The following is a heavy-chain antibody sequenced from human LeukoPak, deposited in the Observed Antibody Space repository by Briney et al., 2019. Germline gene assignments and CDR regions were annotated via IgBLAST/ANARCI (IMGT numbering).Heavy chain of an antibody. D-gene: IGHD3-10*01. CDR3: ARGESELWFGELTPSIGGYYYGMDV. J-gene: IGHJ6*02. CDR1: GYTFTSYD. CDR2: MNPNSGNT. V-gene: IGHV1-8*01. Sequence: GASVKVSCKASGYTFTSYDINWVRQATGQGLEWMGWMNPNSGNTGYAQKFQGRVTMTRNTSISTAYMELSSLRSEDTAVYYCARGESELWFGELTPSIGGYYYGMDVWGQGTTVTVSS.